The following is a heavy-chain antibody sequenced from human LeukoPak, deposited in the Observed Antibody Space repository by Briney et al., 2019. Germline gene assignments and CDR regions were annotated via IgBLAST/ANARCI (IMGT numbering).Heavy chain of an antibody. CDR3: AITVTPYYHGMDV. CDR2: ISGSGGST. CDR1: GFTFSSYA. J-gene: IGHJ6*02. D-gene: IGHD4-17*01. V-gene: IGHV3-23*01. Sequence: GGSLRLSCAASGFTFSSYAMSWVRQAPGKGLEWVSAISGSGGSTYYADSVKGRFTISRDNSKNTLYLQMNSLRAEDTAVYYCAITVTPYYHGMDVWGQGTTVTVSS.